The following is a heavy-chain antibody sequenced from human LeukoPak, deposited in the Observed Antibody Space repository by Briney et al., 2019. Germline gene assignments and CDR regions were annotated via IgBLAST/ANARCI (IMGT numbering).Heavy chain of an antibody. Sequence: PSETLSLTCVVYGGSFSGYYWSWIRQPPGKGLEWIGEINHSGSTNYNPSLKSRVTISVDTSKNQFSLKLSSVTAADTAVYYCARGRRNGRTKVAGNFDYWGQGTLVTVSS. D-gene: IGHD6-19*01. J-gene: IGHJ4*02. CDR3: ARGRRNGRTKVAGNFDY. CDR1: GGSFSGYY. V-gene: IGHV4-34*01. CDR2: INHSGST.